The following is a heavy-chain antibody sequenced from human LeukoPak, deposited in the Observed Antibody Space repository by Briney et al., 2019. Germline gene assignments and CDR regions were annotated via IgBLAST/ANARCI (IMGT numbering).Heavy chain of an antibody. J-gene: IGHJ5*02. CDR2: IYPGDSDT. Sequence: GESLKISCKGSGYSFTSYWIGWVRQMPGKGLEWMWIIYPGDSDTRYSPSFQGQVTISADKSISTAYLQWSSLKASDTAMYYCARLLIGIVAAGDNWFDPWGQGTLVTVSS. CDR3: ARLLIGIVAAGDNWFDP. V-gene: IGHV5-51*01. CDR1: GYSFTSYW. D-gene: IGHD6-13*01.